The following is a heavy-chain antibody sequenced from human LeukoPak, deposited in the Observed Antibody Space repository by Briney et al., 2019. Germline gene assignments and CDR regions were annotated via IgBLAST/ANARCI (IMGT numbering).Heavy chain of an antibody. J-gene: IGHJ3*02. CDR3: ARFVGSSWLAFDI. D-gene: IGHD6-13*01. CDR1: GGSFSGYY. Sequence: SETLSLTCAVYGGSFSGYYWSWIRQPPGKGLEWIGEINHSGSTNYNPSLKSRVTISVDTSKNQFSLKLNSVTAADTALYYCARFVGSSWLAFDIWGQGTMVTVSS. CDR2: INHSGST. V-gene: IGHV4-34*01.